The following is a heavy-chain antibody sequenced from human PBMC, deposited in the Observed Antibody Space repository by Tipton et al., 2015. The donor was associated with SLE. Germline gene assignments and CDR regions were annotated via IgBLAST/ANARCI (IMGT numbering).Heavy chain of an antibody. CDR3: ARDLGQQLSTFDY. V-gene: IGHV3-21*01. J-gene: IGHJ4*02. D-gene: IGHD6-13*01. Sequence: SLRLSCAASGFTFSSYSMNWVRQAPGKGLEWVSSISSSSSYIYYADSVKGRFTISRDNAKNSLYLQMNSLRAEDTAVYYCARDLGQQLSTFDYWGQGTLVTVSS. CDR1: GFTFSSYS. CDR2: ISSSSSYI.